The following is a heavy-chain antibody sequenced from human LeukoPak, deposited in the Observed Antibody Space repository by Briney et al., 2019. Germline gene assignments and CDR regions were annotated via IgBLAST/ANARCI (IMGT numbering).Heavy chain of an antibody. J-gene: IGHJ5*02. Sequence: SETLSLTCTVSGGSISSSSYYWGWIRQPPGKGLEWIGSIYYSGSTYYNPSLKSRVTISVDTSKNQFSLKLSSVTAADTAVYYCARRSSGWYGPGNWFDPWGQGTLVTVSS. CDR3: ARRSSGWYGPGNWFDP. CDR2: IYYSGST. V-gene: IGHV4-39*01. CDR1: GGSISSSSYY. D-gene: IGHD6-19*01.